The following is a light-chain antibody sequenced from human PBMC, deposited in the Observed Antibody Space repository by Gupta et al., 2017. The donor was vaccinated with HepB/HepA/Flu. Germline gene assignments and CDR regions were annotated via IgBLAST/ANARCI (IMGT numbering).Light chain of an antibody. CDR1: SSDVGNYNR. CDR2: EVS. J-gene: IGLJ3*02. Sequence: QSALTQPASVSGSPGQSITISCTRASSDVGNYNRVSWYQQHPGQAPKLIIFEVSRRPSGVADRFFGSESGNTASLTISGLQAEDEADYYCCSDEGSTNDVLFGGGTKLTVL. V-gene: IGLV2-23*02. CDR3: CSDEGSTNDVL.